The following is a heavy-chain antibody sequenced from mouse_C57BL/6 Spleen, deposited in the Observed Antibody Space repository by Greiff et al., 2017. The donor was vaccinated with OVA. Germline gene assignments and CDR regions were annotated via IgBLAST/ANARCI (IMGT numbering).Heavy chain of an antibody. CDR1: GYTFTDYE. Sequence: VQLQQSGAELVRPGASVTLSCKASGYTFTDYEMHWVKQTPVHGLEWIGAIDPETGGTAYNQKFKGKAILTADKSSSTAYMELRSLTSEDSAVYYCTRSVILTTVVGFDYWGQGTTLTVSS. V-gene: IGHV1-15*01. CDR3: TRSVILTTVVGFDY. J-gene: IGHJ2*01. D-gene: IGHD1-1*01. CDR2: IDPETGGT.